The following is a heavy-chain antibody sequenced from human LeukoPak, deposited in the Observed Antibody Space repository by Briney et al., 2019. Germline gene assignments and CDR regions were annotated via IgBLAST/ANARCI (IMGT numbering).Heavy chain of an antibody. J-gene: IGHJ6*02. V-gene: IGHV4-34*01. CDR2: INHSGST. CDR3: ARDGEYCGGDCYSPGMDV. D-gene: IGHD2-21*02. Sequence: SETLSLTCAVYGGSFSGYYWSWIRQPPGKGLEWIGEINHSGSTNYNPSLKSRVTISADTSKNQFSLKLSSVTAADTAVYYCARDGEYCGGDCYSPGMDVWGQETTVTVSS. CDR1: GGSFSGYY.